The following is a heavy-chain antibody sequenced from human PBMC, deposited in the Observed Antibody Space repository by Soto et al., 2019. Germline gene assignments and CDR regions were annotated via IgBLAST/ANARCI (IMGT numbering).Heavy chain of an antibody. V-gene: IGHV3-30-3*01. J-gene: IGHJ2*01. Sequence: QVQLVESGGGVVQPGRSLRLSCAASGFTFSSYAMHWVRQAPGKGLEWVAAISYDGSNKYNADSVKGRFTISRDNSKNTLYLQMNSLRAEDSAVYYCARDCSSHYWYFELLVRGTLVTVSS. D-gene: IGHD6-6*01. CDR1: GFTFSSYA. CDR2: ISYDGSNK. CDR3: ARDCSSHYWYFEL.